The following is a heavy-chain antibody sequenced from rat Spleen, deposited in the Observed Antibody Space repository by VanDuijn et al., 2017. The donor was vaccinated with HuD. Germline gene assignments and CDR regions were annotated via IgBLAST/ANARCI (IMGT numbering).Heavy chain of an antibody. Sequence: QVQLKESGPGLVQPSQTLSLTCTVSGLSLSSNSVSWIRQPPGEGLAWMGGIWGDGSTDYNSALKSRLSISRDTSKSQVFLKMNNLQTEDTAMHFCARWGDYWGQGVMVTVSS. V-gene: IGHV2-47*01. CDR1: GLSLSSNS. CDR2: IWGDGST. CDR3: ARWGDY. J-gene: IGHJ2*01.